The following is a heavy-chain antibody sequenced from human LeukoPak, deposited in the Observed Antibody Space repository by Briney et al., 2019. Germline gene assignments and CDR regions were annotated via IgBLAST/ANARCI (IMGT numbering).Heavy chain of an antibody. CDR2: IIPILGIA. CDR1: GYTFTSYD. CDR3: ARDEGEQLVLSFDY. J-gene: IGHJ4*02. Sequence: SVNVSCKASGYTFTSYDINWVRQAPGQGLEWMGRIIPILGIANYAQKFQGRVTITADKSTSTAYMELSSLRSEDTAVYYCARDEGEQLVLSFDYWGQGTLVTVSS. V-gene: IGHV1-69*04. D-gene: IGHD6-13*01.